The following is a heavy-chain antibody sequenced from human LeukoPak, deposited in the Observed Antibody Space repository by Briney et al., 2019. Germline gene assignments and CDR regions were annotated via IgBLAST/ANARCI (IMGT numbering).Heavy chain of an antibody. CDR3: AKEADDSSGYYLDY. CDR2: IWYGGSNK. CDR1: GFTFSSYG. J-gene: IGHJ4*02. D-gene: IGHD3-22*01. V-gene: IGHV3-30*02. Sequence: PGGSLRLSCAASGFTFSSYGMHWVRQAPGKGLEWVAVIWYGGSNKYYADSVKGRFTISRDNSKNTLYLQMNSLRAEDTAVYYCAKEADDSSGYYLDYWGQGTLVTVSS.